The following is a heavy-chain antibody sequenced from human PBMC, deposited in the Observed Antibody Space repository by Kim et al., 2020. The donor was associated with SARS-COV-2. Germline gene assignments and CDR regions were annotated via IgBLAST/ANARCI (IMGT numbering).Heavy chain of an antibody. J-gene: IGHJ6*02. Sequence: SETLSLTCAVYGGSFSGYYWSWIRQPPGKGLEWIGEINHSGSTNYNPSLKSRVTISVDTSKNQFSLKLSSVTAADTAVYYCASPDSGYDCGYYGMDVWGQGTTVTVSS. CDR2: INHSGST. D-gene: IGHD5-12*01. CDR3: ASPDSGYDCGYYGMDV. V-gene: IGHV4-34*01. CDR1: GGSFSGYY.